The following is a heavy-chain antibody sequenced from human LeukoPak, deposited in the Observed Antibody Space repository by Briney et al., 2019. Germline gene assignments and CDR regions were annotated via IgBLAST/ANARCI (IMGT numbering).Heavy chain of an antibody. Sequence: PGGSLRLSCAASEFTFSSHWMHWVRQAPGKGLLWVSYINSDGSSTTYADYVKGRVTISRDNAKNMLYLQMNSLKAEDTAVYYCARDGSLPDYWGQGTLVTVSS. V-gene: IGHV3-74*01. CDR1: EFTFSSHW. CDR2: INSDGSST. CDR3: ARDGSLPDY. J-gene: IGHJ4*02. D-gene: IGHD5-12*01.